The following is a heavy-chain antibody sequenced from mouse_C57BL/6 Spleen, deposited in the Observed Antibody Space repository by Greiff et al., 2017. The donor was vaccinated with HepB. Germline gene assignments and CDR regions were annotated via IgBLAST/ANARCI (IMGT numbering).Heavy chain of an antibody. V-gene: IGHV1-59*01. Sequence: QVQLQQPGAELVRPGTSVKLPCKASGYTFTSYWMHWVKQRPGQGLEWIGVIDPSDSYTNYNQKFKGKATLTVDTSSSTAYMQLSSLTSEDSAVYYCARRGITTVVATDYWGQGTTLTVSS. CDR3: ARRGITTVVATDY. CDR1: GYTFTSYW. D-gene: IGHD1-1*01. CDR2: IDPSDSYT. J-gene: IGHJ2*01.